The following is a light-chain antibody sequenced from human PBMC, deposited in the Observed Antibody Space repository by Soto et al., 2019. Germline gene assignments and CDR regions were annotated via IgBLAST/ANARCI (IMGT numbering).Light chain of an antibody. CDR3: SSYAGSNNLVV. CDR1: SSDVGGYNY. V-gene: IGLV2-8*01. Sequence: QSALTQPPSASGSPGQSVTISCTGTSSDVGGYNYVSWYQQHPGKAPKLMIYEVSKRPSGVPDRFSGSKSGNTASLPVSGLQAEDEADYYCSSYAGSNNLVVFGGGTKLTVL. CDR2: EVS. J-gene: IGLJ2*01.